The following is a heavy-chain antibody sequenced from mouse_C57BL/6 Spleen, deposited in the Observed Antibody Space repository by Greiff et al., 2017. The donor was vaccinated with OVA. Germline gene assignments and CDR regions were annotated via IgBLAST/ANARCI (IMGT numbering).Heavy chain of an antibody. CDR2: INPNNGGT. CDR3: ASWNDYDAFAY. J-gene: IGHJ3*01. V-gene: IGHV1-18*01. CDR1: GYTFTDYN. D-gene: IGHD2-4*01. Sequence: EVQLQQSGPELVKPGASVKIPCKASGYTFTDYNMDWVKQSHGKSLEWIGDINPNNGGTIYNQKFKGKATLTVDKSSSTAYMELRSLTSEDTAVYYCASWNDYDAFAYWGQGTLVTVSA.